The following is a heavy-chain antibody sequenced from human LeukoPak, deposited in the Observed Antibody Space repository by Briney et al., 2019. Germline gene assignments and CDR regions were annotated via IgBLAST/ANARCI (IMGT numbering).Heavy chain of an antibody. CDR1: SGSISTSNYY. Sequence: SETLSLTCTVSSGSISTSNYYWGWIRQPPGKGLEWIGSIYYSGSTYYNPSLKSRVTISVDTSKNQFSLKLSSVTAADTAVYYCARIPYYYYYYMDVWGKGTTVTVSS. D-gene: IGHD2-21*01. V-gene: IGHV4-39*07. CDR3: ARIPYYYYYYMDV. CDR2: IYYSGST. J-gene: IGHJ6*03.